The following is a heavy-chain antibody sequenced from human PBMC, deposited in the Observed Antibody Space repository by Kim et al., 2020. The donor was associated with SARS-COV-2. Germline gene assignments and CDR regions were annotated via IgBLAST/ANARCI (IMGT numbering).Heavy chain of an antibody. V-gene: IGHV4-59*13. Sequence: SETLSLTCTVSGGSISSYYWSWIRQPPGKGLEWIGYIYYSGSTNYNPSLKSRVTISVDTSKNQFSLKLSSVTAADTAVYYCARVPKKTYYYDSSGYQEAFDYWGQGTLVTVSS. CDR3: ARVPKKTYYYDSSGYQEAFDY. D-gene: IGHD3-22*01. CDR1: GGSISSYY. CDR2: IYYSGST. J-gene: IGHJ4*02.